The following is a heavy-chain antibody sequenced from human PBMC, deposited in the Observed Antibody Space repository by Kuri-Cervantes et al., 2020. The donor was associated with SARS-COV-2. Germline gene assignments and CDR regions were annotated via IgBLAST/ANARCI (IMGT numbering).Heavy chain of an antibody. D-gene: IGHD1-26*01. CDR3: ARDNILFSGSGFDT. J-gene: IGHJ5*02. CDR2: FYSTGDT. CDR1: GGSINDYY. Sequence: SETLSLTCTVSGGSINDYYWGWIRQPPGKGMEWIGYFYSTGDTNYDPSLTTRVTISTDASKTQLSLTLTSVTAADTVVYYCARDNILFSGSGFDTWGQGAMVTVSS. V-gene: IGHV4-59*01.